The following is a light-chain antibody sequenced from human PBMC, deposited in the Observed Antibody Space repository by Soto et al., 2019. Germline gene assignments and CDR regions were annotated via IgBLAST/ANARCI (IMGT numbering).Light chain of an antibody. J-gene: IGKJ1*01. CDR2: AAS. CDR1: QSISSY. CDR3: QQSYSTPWT. V-gene: IGKV1-39*01. Sequence: DIQMTQSPSSLSASVGDRVTITCRASQSISSYLNWYQQKPGKAPKLLIYAASSLQNAVPSRFSGSGSGTDFTLTISSLQPEDFATYYCQQSYSTPWTFGQGTKVEVK.